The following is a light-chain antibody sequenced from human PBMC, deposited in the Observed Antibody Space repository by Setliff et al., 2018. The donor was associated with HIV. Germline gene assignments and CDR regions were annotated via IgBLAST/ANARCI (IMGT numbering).Light chain of an antibody. CDR1: GSDVGDYNY. V-gene: IGLV2-14*03. CDR3: SSYTSSSTYV. J-gene: IGLJ1*01. Sequence: QSVLTQPASVSGSPGQSITISCTATGSDVGDYNYVSWYQQHPGEAPKLLIYDVSNRPSRVSNRFSGSKSGNTASLTISGLQAEDEADYYCSSYTSSSTYVFGSGTKVTVL. CDR2: DVS.